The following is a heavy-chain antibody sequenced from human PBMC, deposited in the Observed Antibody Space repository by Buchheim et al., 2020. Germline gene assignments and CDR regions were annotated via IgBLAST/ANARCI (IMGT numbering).Heavy chain of an antibody. V-gene: IGHV3-23*01. CDR3: ANAFRTYYYDSSGYDYYGMDV. J-gene: IGHJ6*02. CDR1: GFTFSSYA. D-gene: IGHD3-22*01. Sequence: EVQLLESGGGLVQPGGSLRLSCAASGFTFSSYAMSWVRQAPGKGLEWVSAISGSGGSTYYADSVKGRFTISRDNSKNTLYLQMNSLRAEDTAEYYCANAFRTYYYDSSGYDYYGMDVWGQGTT. CDR2: ISGSGGST.